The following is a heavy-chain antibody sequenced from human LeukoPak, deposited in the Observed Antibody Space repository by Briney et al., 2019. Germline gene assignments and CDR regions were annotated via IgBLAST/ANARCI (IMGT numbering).Heavy chain of an antibody. V-gene: IGHV3-33*06. J-gene: IGHJ5*02. D-gene: IGHD5-12*01. CDR2: IWYDGSNK. Sequence: GGSLRLSCAASGFTFSSYGMHWVRQAPGKGLEWVAVIWYDGSNKYYADSVKGRFTISRDNSKNTLYLQMNSLRAEDTAVYYXAKGSRLVATLNWFDPWGQGTLVTVSS. CDR1: GFTFSSYG. CDR3: AKGSRLVATLNWFDP.